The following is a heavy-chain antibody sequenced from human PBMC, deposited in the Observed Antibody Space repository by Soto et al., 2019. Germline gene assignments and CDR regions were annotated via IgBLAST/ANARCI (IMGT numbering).Heavy chain of an antibody. V-gene: IGHV2-5*02. CDR1: GFSLTTSGVG. CDR2: IYWDDDK. J-gene: IGHJ4*02. Sequence: QITLNESGPPQVNPRQTLTLTCTFSGFSLTTSGVGVGWIRQSPGKAPEWLALIYWDDDKRYSLSLKSRLTITKDTSKNQVVLTMADLDPADTATYYCAHRVLRTVFGLVTTTAIYFDFWGQGTPVAVSS. D-gene: IGHD3-3*01. CDR3: AHRVLRTVFGLVTTTAIYFDF.